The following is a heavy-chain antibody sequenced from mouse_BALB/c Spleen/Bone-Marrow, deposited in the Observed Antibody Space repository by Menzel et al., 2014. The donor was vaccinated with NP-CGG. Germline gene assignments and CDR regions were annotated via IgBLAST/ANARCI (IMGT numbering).Heavy chain of an antibody. D-gene: IGHD2-10*02. J-gene: IGHJ3*01. V-gene: IGHV1-4*01. CDR1: GYTFSFHT. CDR2: INPTSDYT. Sequence: QVQLQQSGAELARPGASVKMSCEASGYTFSFHTMYWVKQRPGQGLEWIGYINPTSDYTDYNQKFKDKATLTADKSSSTANKQISRLTSQDSAFYYCAVVWVYAPFVYWRHGTLVPVSS. CDR3: AVVWVYAPFVY.